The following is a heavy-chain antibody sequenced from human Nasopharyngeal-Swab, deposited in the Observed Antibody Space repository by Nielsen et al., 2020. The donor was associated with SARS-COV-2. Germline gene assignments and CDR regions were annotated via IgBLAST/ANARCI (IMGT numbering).Heavy chain of an antibody. CDR1: GFTLSSYA. J-gene: IGHJ5*02. V-gene: IGHV3-30-3*01. D-gene: IGHD2-21*02. CDR3: VRDSRKYCRNIDCYMGNWFDP. Sequence: GGSLKISCAASGFTLSSYAMHWVRQAPGKGLEWVAVISHDETNKDYADSVKGRFSVSRDNSKNTVYLQMSSLRSEDTAIYYCVRDSRKYCRNIDCYMGNWFDPWGQGTLVTVSS. CDR2: ISHDETNK.